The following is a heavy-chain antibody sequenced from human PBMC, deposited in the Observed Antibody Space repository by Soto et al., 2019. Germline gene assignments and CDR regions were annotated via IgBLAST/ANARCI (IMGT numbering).Heavy chain of an antibody. J-gene: IGHJ4*02. CDR2: ISAIGQGI. CDR3: AKKRTFPRALFHS. Sequence: PGGSLRLSCAASGFTFSTYALSWVRQAPGKGLEWVSAISAIGQGIYYADSVRGRFTISRDNSKNTIFLHMDSRRAEDTSVYYCAKKRTFPRALFHSGGQGPLVPVPS. V-gene: IGHV3-23*01. CDR1: GFTFSTYA.